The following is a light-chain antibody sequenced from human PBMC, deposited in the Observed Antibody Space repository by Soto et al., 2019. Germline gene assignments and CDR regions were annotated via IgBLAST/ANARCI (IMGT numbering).Light chain of an antibody. CDR3: QQYGSSPT. J-gene: IGKJ1*01. V-gene: IGKV3-20*01. Sequence: EIVLTQSPGTLSLSPGERATLSCSASQSVSSSYLAWYQQKPGQAPRLLIYGASSRATGIPDMFSGSGSGTDFTLTISRLEPEVFAVYYCQQYGSSPTFGQGTKVESK. CDR2: GAS. CDR1: QSVSSSY.